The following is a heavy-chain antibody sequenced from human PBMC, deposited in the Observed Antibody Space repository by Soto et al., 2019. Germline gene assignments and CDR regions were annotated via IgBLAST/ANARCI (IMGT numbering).Heavy chain of an antibody. V-gene: IGHV4-34*01. CDR1: GGSFSGYY. J-gene: IGHJ6*02. D-gene: IGHD3-22*01. CDR3: ARGPPRRGTMIVVVPPYYGMDV. CDR2: INHSGST. Sequence: LSETLSLTCAVYGGSFSGYYWSWIRQPPGKGLEWFGEINHSGSTNYNPSLKSRVTISVDTSKNQFSLKLSSVTAADTAVYYCARGPPRRGTMIVVVPPYYGMDVWGQGTTVTV.